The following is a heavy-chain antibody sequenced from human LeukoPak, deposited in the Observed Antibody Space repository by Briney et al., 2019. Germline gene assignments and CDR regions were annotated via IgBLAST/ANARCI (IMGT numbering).Heavy chain of an antibody. CDR2: IIPIFGTA. CDR3: ARDNGEGDGYNSFFSGYYGMDV. V-gene: IGHV1-69*06. Sequence: SVTVSCKASGGTFSSYAISWVRQAPGQGLEWMGGIIPIFGTANYAQTFQGRVTITADNSTSTAYMELSSLRSEDTAVYYCARDNGEGDGYNSFFSGYYGMDVWGQGTTVTVSS. CDR1: GGTFSSYA. J-gene: IGHJ6*02. D-gene: IGHD5-24*01.